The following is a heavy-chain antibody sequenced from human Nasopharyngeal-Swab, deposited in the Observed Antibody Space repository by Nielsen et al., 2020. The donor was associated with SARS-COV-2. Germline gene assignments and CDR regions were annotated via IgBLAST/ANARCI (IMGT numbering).Heavy chain of an antibody. D-gene: IGHD5-18*01. CDR3: ARDLRFEDTAMAGYFDL. CDR1: GFTFSSYA. V-gene: IGHV3-30*04. CDR2: ISYDGRNK. J-gene: IGHJ2*01. Sequence: GGSLRLSCAASGFTFSSYAMNWVRQAPGKGLDRVAVISYDGRNKYYADSLKGRFTISRDNSKNTLYLQMNSLRAEDTAVYYCARDLRFEDTAMAGYFDLWGRGTLVTVSS.